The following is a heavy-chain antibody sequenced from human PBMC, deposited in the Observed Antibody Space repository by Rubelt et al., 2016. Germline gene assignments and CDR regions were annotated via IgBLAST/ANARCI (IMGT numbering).Heavy chain of an antibody. Sequence: EVQLLESGGVLVQPGGSLRVSCAASGFTFSRYAMNWVRQAPGKGLEWVSGISGGSGSTYYADSVKGRFTISIDTAKNSLSLQMNNLRAEDTAVDYCARDQGVAAAGEGNYFDYWGQGTLVTVSS. D-gene: IGHD6-13*01. CDR3: ARDQGVAAAGEGNYFDY. CDR2: ISGGSGST. CDR1: GFTFSRYA. J-gene: IGHJ4*02. V-gene: IGHV3-23*01.